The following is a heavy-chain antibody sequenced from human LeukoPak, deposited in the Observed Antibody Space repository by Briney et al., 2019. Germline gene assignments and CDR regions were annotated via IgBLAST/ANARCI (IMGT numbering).Heavy chain of an antibody. CDR2: IYWDDDK. D-gene: IGHD3-10*01. J-gene: IGHJ5*02. V-gene: IGHV2-5*02. CDR3: AHTSYYYGSGSYRRFDP. Sequence: SGPTLVKPTQTLTLTCAFSGFSLTTSGVGVGWIRQPPGKALEWLALIYWDDDKRYSPSLKSRLTVTKDTSKRQVVLTMTNMDPVDTATYYCAHTSYYYGSGSYRRFDPWGQGTLVTVSS. CDR1: GFSLTTSGVG.